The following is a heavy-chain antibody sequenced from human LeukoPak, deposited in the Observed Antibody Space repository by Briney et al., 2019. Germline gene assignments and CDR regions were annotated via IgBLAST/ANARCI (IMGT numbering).Heavy chain of an antibody. CDR3: AKTGQADY. CDR1: GFPFSNNA. CDR2: ITGSGGTT. J-gene: IGHJ4*02. V-gene: IGHV3-23*01. D-gene: IGHD2-8*02. Sequence: GPLVLSFAASGFPFSNNAMSWVRPAPGKGLEWLSTITGSGGTTYSADSVKGRFTISRDNSKNTLYLQMNSLRAEDTAVYYCAKTGQADYWGQGTLVTVSS.